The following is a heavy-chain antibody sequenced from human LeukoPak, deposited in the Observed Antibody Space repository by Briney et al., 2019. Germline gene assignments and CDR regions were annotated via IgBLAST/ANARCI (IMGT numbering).Heavy chain of an antibody. V-gene: IGHV1-2*04. Sequence: ASVKVSCKASGYTFSAYSIHWVRQAPGQGLEWMGWINPDSGDTNYAQKFQGWVTMTRDTSISTAYMELSRLRSDDTAVYYCARDPTRGDLSVYWGQGTLVTVSS. J-gene: IGHJ4*02. D-gene: IGHD7-27*01. CDR3: ARDPTRGDLSVY. CDR1: GYTFSAYS. CDR2: INPDSGDT.